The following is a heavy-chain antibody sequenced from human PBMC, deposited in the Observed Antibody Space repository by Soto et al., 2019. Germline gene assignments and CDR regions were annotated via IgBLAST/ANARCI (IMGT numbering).Heavy chain of an antibody. CDR2: TSYDGSDK. V-gene: IGHV3-30*19. CDR3: ARWGTTGGLDV. CDR1: GFTFRSYV. Sequence: QVQLVESGGGVVQPGTSLRVSCVGSGFTFRSYVIHWVRQAPGKGLEWVALTSYDGSDKYYGDSVRGRFTISRDNSRNTGDLQMDSLSLEDTALYYCARWGTTGGLDVWGQGTLVSVSS. D-gene: IGHD3-16*01. J-gene: IGHJ1*01.